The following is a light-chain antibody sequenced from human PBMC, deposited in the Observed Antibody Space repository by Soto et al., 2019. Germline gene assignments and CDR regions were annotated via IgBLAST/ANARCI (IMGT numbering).Light chain of an antibody. CDR1: SSDVGGYNY. V-gene: IGLV2-8*01. CDR3: SSFDGNNNLV. Sequence: QSALTQPPSASGTPEQSVTISCTGTSSDVGGYNYVSWYQQHPGKAPKLMISEVSKRPSGVPDRFSGSKSGNTASLTVSGLQAEDAADYYCSSFDGNNNLVFGGGTKLTVL. CDR2: EVS. J-gene: IGLJ2*01.